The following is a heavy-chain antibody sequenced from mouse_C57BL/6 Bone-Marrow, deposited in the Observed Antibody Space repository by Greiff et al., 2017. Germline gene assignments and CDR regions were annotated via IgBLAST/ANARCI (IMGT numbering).Heavy chain of an antibody. Sequence: VQLKQPGTELVKPGASVKLSCKASGYTFTSYWMHWVKQRPGQGLEWIGNINPSNGGTNYNEKFKSKATLTVDKSSSTAYMQLSSLTSEDSAVYYCAIGYSSGYVDYAMDYRGQGTSVTVSS. CDR1: GYTFTSYW. CDR2: INPSNGGT. D-gene: IGHD3-2*02. CDR3: AIGYSSGYVDYAMDY. V-gene: IGHV1-53*01. J-gene: IGHJ4*01.